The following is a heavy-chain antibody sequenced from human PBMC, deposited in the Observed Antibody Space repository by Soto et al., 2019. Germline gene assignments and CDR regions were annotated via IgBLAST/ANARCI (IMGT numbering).Heavy chain of an antibody. CDR2: INSDGSST. V-gene: IGHV3-74*01. CDR3: AREGSGYYDSSGYVDY. J-gene: IGHJ4*02. Sequence: PGGSLRLSCAASGFTFSSYWMHWVRQAPGKGLVWVSRINSDGSSTSYADSVKGRFTISRDNAKNTLYLQMNSLRAEDTAVYYCAREGSGYYDSSGYVDYWGQGTLGTVSS. CDR1: GFTFSSYW. D-gene: IGHD3-22*01.